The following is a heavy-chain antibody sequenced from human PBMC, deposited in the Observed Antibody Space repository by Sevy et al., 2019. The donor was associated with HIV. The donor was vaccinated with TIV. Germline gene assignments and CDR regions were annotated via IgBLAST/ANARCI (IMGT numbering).Heavy chain of an antibody. Sequence: GGYLRLSCAASGFTFNNYAMNWVRQAPGKGLDWVSTIFRSGDNTYYSDSVKGRFTISRYNSNNTVSLQMNSLRAEDAALYYCAGARYDSSDSFDAFDIWGQGTVVTVSS. D-gene: IGHD3-22*01. J-gene: IGHJ3*02. V-gene: IGHV3-23*01. CDR3: AGARYDSSDSFDAFDI. CDR2: IFRSGDNT. CDR1: GFTFNNYA.